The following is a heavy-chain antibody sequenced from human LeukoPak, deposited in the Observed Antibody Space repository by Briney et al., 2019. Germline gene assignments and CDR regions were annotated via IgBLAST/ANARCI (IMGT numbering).Heavy chain of an antibody. CDR2: IYYSGST. CDR3: ARDSYSSSWYYYGMDV. J-gene: IGHJ6*04. CDR1: GGSISSYY. D-gene: IGHD6-13*01. V-gene: IGHV4-59*01. Sequence: SETLSLTCTVSGGSISSYYWSWIRQPPGKGLEWIGYIYYSGSTNYNPSLKSRVTMSVDTSKNQFSLKLSSVTAADTAVYYCARDSYSSSWYYYGMDVWGKGTTVTVSS.